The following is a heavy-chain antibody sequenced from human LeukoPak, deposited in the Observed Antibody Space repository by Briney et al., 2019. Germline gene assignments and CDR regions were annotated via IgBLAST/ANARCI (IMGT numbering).Heavy chain of an antibody. CDR1: GGSISSSSYY. CDR3: AREIRGYSGYERVYYYGMDV. D-gene: IGHD5-12*01. V-gene: IGHV4-39*07. J-gene: IGHJ6*02. Sequence: SETLSLTCTVSGGSISSSSYYWGWIRQPPGKGLEWIGSIYYSGSTNYNPSLKSRVTISVDTSKNQFSLKLSSVTAADTAVYYCAREIRGYSGYERVYYYGMDVWGQGTTVTVSS. CDR2: IYYSGST.